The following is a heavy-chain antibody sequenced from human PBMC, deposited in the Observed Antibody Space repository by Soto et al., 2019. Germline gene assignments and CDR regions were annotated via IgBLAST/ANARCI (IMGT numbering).Heavy chain of an antibody. D-gene: IGHD4-17*01. V-gene: IGHV3-30*18. CDR3: AKVTYVDYGDYVAAFDI. J-gene: IGHJ3*02. CDR2: ISSDGRKK. CDR1: GFTFSYYG. Sequence: QGQLVESGGGVVQPGRSLRLSCAASGFTFSYYGMHWVRQAPGKGLEWVAVISSDGRKKYYAESVKGRFTISRDSTLYLQMNNLRPEDTAVYYCAKVTYVDYGDYVAAFDIWGQGTMVTVSS.